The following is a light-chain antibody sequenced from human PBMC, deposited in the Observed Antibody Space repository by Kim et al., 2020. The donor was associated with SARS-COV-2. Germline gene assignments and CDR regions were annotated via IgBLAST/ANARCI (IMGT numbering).Light chain of an antibody. CDR1: SRRTDY. CDR3: NSRDSSGNSYL. CDR2: GEN. V-gene: IGLV3-19*01. J-gene: IGLJ1*01. Sequence: SSELTQDAAVSVALGQTVRITCQGDSRRTDYASWYKQKPGQAPVLVIDGENNRPSGIPDRFSGSSSGNTASLTITGAQAEDEADYFCNSRDSSGNSYLFG.